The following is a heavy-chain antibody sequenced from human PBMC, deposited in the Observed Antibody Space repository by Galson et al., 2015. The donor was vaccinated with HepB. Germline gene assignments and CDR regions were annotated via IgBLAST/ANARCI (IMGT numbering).Heavy chain of an antibody. CDR3: AKDSSGWSFEY. J-gene: IGHJ4*02. CDR2: IYYFGSA. D-gene: IGHD6-19*01. CDR1: GGSLSFSY. V-gene: IGHV4-59*01. Sequence: LSLTCTVSGGSLSFSYWSWIRQPPGKGLEWIGYIYYFGSANYNPSLKSRVTISIDTSKNQFSLNLSSVTTADTAVYYCAKDSSGWSFEYWGQGSLVTVSS.